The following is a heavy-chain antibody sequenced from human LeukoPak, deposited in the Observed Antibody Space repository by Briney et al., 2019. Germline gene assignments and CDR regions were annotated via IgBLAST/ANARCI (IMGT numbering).Heavy chain of an antibody. CDR2: IYPGDSDT. J-gene: IGHJ5*02. CDR1: GDRFTSYW. D-gene: IGHD3-10*01. V-gene: IGHV5-51*01. Sequence: GESLKISCKGSGDRFTSYWIGWVRPMPGKGLEWMGIIYPGDSDTRYSPSFQGQVTISADKSISTAYPQWSSLKASDTAMYYCARRASGNYVFDPWGQGTLVTVSS. CDR3: ARRASGNYVFDP.